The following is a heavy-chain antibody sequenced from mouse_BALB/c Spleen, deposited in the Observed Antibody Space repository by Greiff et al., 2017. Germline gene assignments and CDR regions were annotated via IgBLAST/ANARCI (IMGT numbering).Heavy chain of an antibody. V-gene: IGHV14-3*02. Sequence: VQLQQSGAELVKPGASVKLSCTASGFNIKDTYMHWVKQRPEQGLEWIGRIDPANGNTKYDPKFQGKATITADTSSNTAYLQLSSLTSEDTAVYYCARDSSGYVRYAMDYWGQGTSVTVSS. J-gene: IGHJ4*01. CDR1: GFNIKDTY. D-gene: IGHD3-2*01. CDR2: IDPANGNT. CDR3: ARDSSGYVRYAMDY.